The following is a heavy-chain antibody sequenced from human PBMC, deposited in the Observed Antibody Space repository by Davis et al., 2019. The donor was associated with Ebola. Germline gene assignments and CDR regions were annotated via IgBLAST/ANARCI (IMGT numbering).Heavy chain of an antibody. J-gene: IGHJ4*02. D-gene: IGHD6-19*01. Sequence: GESLKISCAASGFTFSSYWMSWVRQAPGKGLEWVANIKQDGSEKYYVDSVKGRFTISRDNAKNSLYLQMNRLRAEDTAVYYCARDRNSGWLLDYWGQGTLVTVSS. CDR2: IKQDGSEK. V-gene: IGHV3-7*03. CDR1: GFTFSSYW. CDR3: ARDRNSGWLLDY.